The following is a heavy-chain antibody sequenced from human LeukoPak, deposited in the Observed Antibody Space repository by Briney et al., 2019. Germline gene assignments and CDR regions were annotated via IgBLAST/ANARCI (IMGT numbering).Heavy chain of an antibody. Sequence: GGSLRLSCVASGFKFDNSWMTWVRQAPGKGLEWVANIREDGSQIYYVDSVKGRFTVSRDNAKNSLDLQMSSLRAEDTAVYYCARGGMIPTPGGQGTLVTVSS. D-gene: IGHD2-15*01. CDR1: GFKFDNSW. CDR3: ARGGMIPTP. V-gene: IGHV3-7*05. J-gene: IGHJ4*02. CDR2: IREDGSQI.